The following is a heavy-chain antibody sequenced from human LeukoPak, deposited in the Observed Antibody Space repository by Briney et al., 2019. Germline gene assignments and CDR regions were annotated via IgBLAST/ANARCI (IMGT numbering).Heavy chain of an antibody. CDR3: ARGGGY. CDR1: GFTFSNYW. CDR2: IKKDGSEK. J-gene: IGHJ4*02. V-gene: IGHV3-7*01. Sequence: PGGSLRLSCAASGFTFSNYWMTWVRQAPGKGLEWVANIKKDGSEKNYVDSVKGRFTISRDNAKNSLYLQMNSLRAEDTAVYYCARGGGYWGRGTLVTVSS.